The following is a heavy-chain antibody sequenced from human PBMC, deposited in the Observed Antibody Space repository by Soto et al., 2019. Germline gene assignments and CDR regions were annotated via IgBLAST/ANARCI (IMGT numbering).Heavy chain of an antibody. V-gene: IGHV2-70*11. D-gene: IGHD5-12*01. Sequence: SGPTLVNPTQTLTLTCTFSGFSLSTSGMCVSWIRQPPGKALEWLARIDWDDDKYYSTSLKTRLTISKDTSKNQVVLTMTNMDPVDTATYYCARIVRGYSGYDYSHYYYYMDVWGKGTTVTVSS. CDR3: ARIVRGYSGYDYSHYYYYMDV. CDR2: IDWDDDK. CDR1: GFSLSTSGMC. J-gene: IGHJ6*03.